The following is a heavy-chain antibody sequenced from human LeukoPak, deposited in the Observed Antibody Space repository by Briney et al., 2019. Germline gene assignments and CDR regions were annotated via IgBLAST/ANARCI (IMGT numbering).Heavy chain of an antibody. Sequence: ASVKVSCKASGYTFTSYYMHWVRQAPGQGLEWMGIINPSGGSTSYAQKFQGRVTITADESTSTAYMELSSLRSEDTAVYYCANTNYCSGGSCLYGMDVWGQGTTVTVSS. J-gene: IGHJ6*02. CDR3: ANTNYCSGGSCLYGMDV. CDR2: INPSGGST. V-gene: IGHV1-46*01. D-gene: IGHD2-15*01. CDR1: GYTFTSYY.